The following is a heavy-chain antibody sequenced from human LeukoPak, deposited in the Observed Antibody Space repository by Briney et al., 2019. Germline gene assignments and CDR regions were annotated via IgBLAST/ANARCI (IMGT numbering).Heavy chain of an antibody. D-gene: IGHD3-22*01. J-gene: IGHJ4*02. CDR3: ARFDYYDSSGFDY. CDR1: GGSISSYY. Sequence: TPSETLSLTCTVSGGSISSYYWSWIRQPPGKGLEWIGYIYYSGSTNYKPSLKSRVTISVDTSKNQFSLKLSSVTAADTAVYYCARFDYYDSSGFDYWGQGTLVTVSS. V-gene: IGHV4-59*01. CDR2: IYYSGST.